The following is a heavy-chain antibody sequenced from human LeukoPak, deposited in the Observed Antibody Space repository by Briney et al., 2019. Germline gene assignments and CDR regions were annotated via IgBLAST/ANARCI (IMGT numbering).Heavy chain of an antibody. D-gene: IGHD2-15*01. CDR1: GYTFTSYD. CDR2: MNPNSGNT. CDR3: ASADEYCSGGSCYQGFDP. Sequence: ASVKVSCKASGYTFTSYDINWVRQATGQGLEWMGWMNPNSGNTGYAQKFQGRVTMTRNTSISTAYMELSSLRSEDTAVYYCASADEYCSGGSCYQGFDPWGQGTLVTVSS. J-gene: IGHJ5*02. V-gene: IGHV1-8*01.